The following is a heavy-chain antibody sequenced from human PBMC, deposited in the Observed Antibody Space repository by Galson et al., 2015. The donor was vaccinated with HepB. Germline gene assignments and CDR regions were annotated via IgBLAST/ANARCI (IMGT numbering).Heavy chain of an antibody. CDR2: ITNNGGTK. V-gene: IGHV3-30*03. CDR3: VRDQIGAFAFDI. CDR1: EFAFDAYT. D-gene: IGHD3-16*01. Sequence: SLRLSCAASEFAFDAYTMHWVRQAPGKGVEWVADITNNGGTKFYEDSVRGRVTISRDNSESTVSVQMNNLRVEDTALYYCVRDQIGAFAFDIWGQGTMVTVS. J-gene: IGHJ3*02.